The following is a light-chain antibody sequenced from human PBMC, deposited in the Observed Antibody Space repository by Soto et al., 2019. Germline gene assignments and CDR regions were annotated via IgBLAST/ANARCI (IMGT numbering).Light chain of an antibody. CDR3: QQYNSYPLT. J-gene: IGKJ4*01. CDR2: KAS. Sequence: DIQMTQSPSSQSASVGDRVTITCRASQSISSWLAWYQQKPGKAPKLLIYKASTLESGVPSSFSGSGSGTEFTLTISSLQPDDFATYYCQQYNSYPLTFGGGTKVDIK. CDR1: QSISSW. V-gene: IGKV1-5*03.